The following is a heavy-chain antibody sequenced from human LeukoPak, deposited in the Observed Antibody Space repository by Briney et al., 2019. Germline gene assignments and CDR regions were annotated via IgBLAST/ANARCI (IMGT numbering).Heavy chain of an antibody. Sequence: SETLSLTCAVYGGPFSGYYWSWIRQPPGKGLEWIGEINHSGSTNYNPSLKSRVTISVDTSKNQFSLKLNSVTATDTAVYYCARHYGPWGQGTLVTVSS. D-gene: IGHD3-16*01. V-gene: IGHV4-34*01. CDR2: INHSGST. CDR1: GGPFSGYY. CDR3: ARHYGP. J-gene: IGHJ4*02.